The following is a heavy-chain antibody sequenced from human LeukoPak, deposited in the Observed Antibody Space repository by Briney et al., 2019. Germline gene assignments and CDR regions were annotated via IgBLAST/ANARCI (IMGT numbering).Heavy chain of an antibody. CDR1: GGSISSYY. D-gene: IGHD3-10*01. V-gene: IGHV4-59*12. J-gene: IGHJ4*02. Sequence: SETLSLTCTVSGGSISSYYWSWIRQPPGKGLEWIGYIYYSGSTNYNPSLKSRVTISVDTSKNQFSLKLSSVTAADTAVYYCARGGLLWFGTSSGYFDYWGQGTLVTVSS. CDR3: ARGGLLWFGTSSGYFDY. CDR2: IYYSGST.